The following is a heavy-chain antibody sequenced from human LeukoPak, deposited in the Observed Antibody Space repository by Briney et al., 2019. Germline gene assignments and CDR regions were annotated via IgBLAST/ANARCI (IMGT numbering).Heavy chain of an antibody. CDR1: GFTFSSYG. Sequence: GGSLRLSCAASGFTFSSYGMHWVRQAPGKGLEWVAVISYDGSNKYYADSVEGRFTISRDNSKNTLYLQMNSLRAEDTAVYYCAKAQGYCTNGVCSWGGDYWGQGTLVTVSS. D-gene: IGHD2-8*01. J-gene: IGHJ4*02. CDR3: AKAQGYCTNGVCSWGGDY. CDR2: ISYDGSNK. V-gene: IGHV3-30*18.